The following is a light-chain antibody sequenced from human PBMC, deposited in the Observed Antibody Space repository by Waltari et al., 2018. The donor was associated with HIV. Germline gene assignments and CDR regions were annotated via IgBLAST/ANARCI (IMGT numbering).Light chain of an antibody. CDR3: QHYGGSPYT. CDR1: QNLGNDF. CDR2: RIS. Sequence: SQSPGTLSVSPGERATLSCRANQNLGNDFLAWSQQRPGQSPRLLISRISTRAADTPGRFSGSGSGADFTLTISRVEPEDFAVYYCQHYGGSPYTFGQGT. J-gene: IGKJ2*01. V-gene: IGKV3-20*01.